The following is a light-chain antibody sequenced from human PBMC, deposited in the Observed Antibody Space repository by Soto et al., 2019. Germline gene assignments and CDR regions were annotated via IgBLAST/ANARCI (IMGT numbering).Light chain of an antibody. Sequence: QSALTQPPSASGSPGQSVTISCTGTSSDIGAYNYVSWYQQHPGKAPKLMIYEFSKRPSGVPDRFSGSKSGNTASLTVSGLQAEDEADYYCSSYAGSSTWVFGGGTQLTVL. J-gene: IGLJ3*02. CDR3: SSYAGSSTWV. V-gene: IGLV2-8*01. CDR1: SSDIGAYNY. CDR2: EFS.